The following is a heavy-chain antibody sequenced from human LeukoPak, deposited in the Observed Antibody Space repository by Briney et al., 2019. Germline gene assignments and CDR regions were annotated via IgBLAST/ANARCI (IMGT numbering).Heavy chain of an antibody. V-gene: IGHV1-69*04. D-gene: IGHD3-10*01. Sequence: GASVKVSCKASGYTFTGYYMHWVRQAPGQGLEWMGRIIPILGIANYAQKFQGRVTITADKSTSTAYMELRSLRSEDTAVYYCARDYGEYWGPYYFDYWGQGTLVTVSS. J-gene: IGHJ4*02. CDR3: ARDYGEYWGPYYFDY. CDR2: IIPILGIA. CDR1: GYTFTGYY.